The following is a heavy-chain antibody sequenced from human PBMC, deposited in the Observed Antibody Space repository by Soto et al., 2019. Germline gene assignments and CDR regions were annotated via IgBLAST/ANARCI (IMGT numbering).Heavy chain of an antibody. CDR2: IYYSGST. CDR3: ARDYGSGSYYNRHNWFDP. J-gene: IGHJ5*02. CDR1: GGSISSGGYY. V-gene: IGHV4-31*03. D-gene: IGHD3-10*01. Sequence: PSETLSLTCTVSGGSISSGGYYWSWIRQHPGKGLEWIGYIYYSGSTYYNPSLKSRVTISVDTSKNQFSLKLSSVTAADTAVYYCARDYGSGSYYNRHNWFDPWGQGTLVTVSS.